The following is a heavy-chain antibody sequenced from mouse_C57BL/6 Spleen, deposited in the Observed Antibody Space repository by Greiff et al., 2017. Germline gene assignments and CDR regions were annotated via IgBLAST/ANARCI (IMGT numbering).Heavy chain of an antibody. V-gene: IGHV1-55*01. CDR1: GYTFTSYW. Sequence: QVQLQQSGAELVKPGASVKMSCKASGYTFTSYWITWVKQSPGQGLEWIGDINPGSGSTNYNEKFKSKATLTVDTSSSTAYMQLSSLTSEDSAVYYCARRLYDYDDGYYFDYWGQGTTLTVSS. CDR2: INPGSGST. D-gene: IGHD2-4*01. J-gene: IGHJ2*01. CDR3: ARRLYDYDDGYYFDY.